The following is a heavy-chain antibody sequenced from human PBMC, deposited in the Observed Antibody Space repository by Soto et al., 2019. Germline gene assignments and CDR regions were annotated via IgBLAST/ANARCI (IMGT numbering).Heavy chain of an antibody. V-gene: IGHV3-74*01. D-gene: IGHD3-16*01. J-gene: IGHJ6*02. Sequence: EVQLVESGGGLVQPGGSLRLSCAAAGFTFSSYWMHWVRQSPGKGLVWVSRINSDGSSTSYADSVKGRFTISRDNAKDKVKHQIEGLRAEGTGLYYGDTVSVPFGYVEGSLPVDYYGMDVWGQGATVTVSS. CDR2: INSDGSST. CDR1: GFTFSSYW. CDR3: DTVSVPFGYVEGSLPVDYYGMDV.